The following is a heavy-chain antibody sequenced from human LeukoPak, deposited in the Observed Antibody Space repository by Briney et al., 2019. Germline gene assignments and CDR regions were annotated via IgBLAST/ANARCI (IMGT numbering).Heavy chain of an antibody. CDR2: INQDGSQQ. J-gene: IGHJ4*02. CDR3: VRDGVTGWHLDY. V-gene: IGHV3-7*03. Sequence: GGSLRLSCAASGFTLTNYWMSWVRQAPGKGLEWVANINQDGSQQYCVDSVKGRFTTSKDNARNSFYLHMDSLRAEDTAVYYCVRDGVTGWHLDYWGQGTLVTVSS. D-gene: IGHD3-10*01. CDR1: GFTLTNYW.